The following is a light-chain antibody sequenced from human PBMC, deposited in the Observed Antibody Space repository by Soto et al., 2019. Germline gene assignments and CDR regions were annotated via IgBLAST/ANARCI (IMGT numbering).Light chain of an antibody. J-gene: IGKJ5*01. CDR2: DAS. CDR3: QQRSNWPIT. Sequence: EIVLTQSPATLSLSPENRATLSCRASQSVSSFLAWYQQKPGQAPRLLIYDASNRATGIPARFSGSGSGTDFTLTISTLEPEDFAVYYCQQRSNWPITFGQGTRLEIK. V-gene: IGKV3-11*01. CDR1: QSVSSF.